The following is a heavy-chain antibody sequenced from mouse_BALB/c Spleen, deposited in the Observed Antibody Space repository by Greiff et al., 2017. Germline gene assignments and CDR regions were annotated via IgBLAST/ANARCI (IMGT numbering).Heavy chain of an antibody. V-gene: IGHV1S126*01. CDR1: GYSFTSYW. CDR3: ARWSYYYGSSDY. D-gene: IGHD1-1*01. J-gene: IGHJ2*01. CDR2: IDPSDSET. Sequence: QVQLQQSGPQLVRPGASVKISCKASGYSFTSYWMHWVKQRPGQGLEWIGMIDPSDSETRLNQKFKDKATLTVDKSSSTAYMQLSSPTSEDSAVYYCARWSYYYGSSDYWGQGTTLTVSS.